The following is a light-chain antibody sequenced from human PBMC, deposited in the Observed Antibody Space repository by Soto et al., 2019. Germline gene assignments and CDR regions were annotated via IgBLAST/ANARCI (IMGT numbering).Light chain of an antibody. Sequence: IQMTQSPSSLSASVGDRVTITCRASQSISSWLAWYQQKPGKAPKLLIYKASSLESGVPSRFSGSGSGTEFTLTISSLQPEDFATYYCQQYKAFWTFGQGTKVDIK. CDR2: KAS. V-gene: IGKV1-5*03. CDR3: QQYKAFWT. J-gene: IGKJ1*01. CDR1: QSISSW.